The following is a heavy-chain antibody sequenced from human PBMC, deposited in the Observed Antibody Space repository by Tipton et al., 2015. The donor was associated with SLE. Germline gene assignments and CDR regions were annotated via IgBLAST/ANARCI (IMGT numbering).Heavy chain of an antibody. V-gene: IGHV4-34*01. CDR3: ARGLKGSSGWYLRHPSGMDV. CDR2: INHSGST. D-gene: IGHD6-19*01. CDR1: GGSFSGYY. J-gene: IGHJ6*02. Sequence: TLSLTCAVYGGSFSGYYWSWIRQSPGKGLEWIGEINHSGSTNYNPSLKSRVTISVDTSKNQFSLKLSSVTAADTAVYYCARGLKGSSGWYLRHPSGMDVWGQGTTVTVSS.